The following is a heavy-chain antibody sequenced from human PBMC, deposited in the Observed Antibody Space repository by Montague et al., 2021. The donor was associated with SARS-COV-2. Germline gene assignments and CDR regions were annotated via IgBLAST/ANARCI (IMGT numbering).Heavy chain of an antibody. D-gene: IGHD3-10*01. CDR3: ARREDYYGAGSYPN. V-gene: IGHV4-39*01. J-gene: IGHJ4*02. Sequence: SETLSLTCTVSGGSISSSSYYWGWIRQPPGKGLEWIGSNYYSGSTYYNPSLKSRVTISVDASKNQFYLKLSSVTAADTAVYYCARREDYYGAGSYPNWGQGTLVTVSS. CDR2: NYYSGST. CDR1: GGSISSSSYY.